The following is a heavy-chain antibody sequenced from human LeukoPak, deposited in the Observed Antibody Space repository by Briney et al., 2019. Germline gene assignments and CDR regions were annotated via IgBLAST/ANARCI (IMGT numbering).Heavy chain of an antibody. CDR3: ARSHSPRPGIAVAGYGGYFDY. CDR1: RYIFSTYA. J-gene: IGHJ4*02. Sequence: LRLSCAASRYIFSTYAMHWVRQAPGKGLEWVAVISYDGSDTYYADSVKGRFTISRDNSKNTLYLQMDSLRAEDTAVYYCARSHSPRPGIAVAGYGGYFDYWGQGSLVTVSS. D-gene: IGHD6-19*01. CDR2: ISYDGSDT. V-gene: IGHV3-30*04.